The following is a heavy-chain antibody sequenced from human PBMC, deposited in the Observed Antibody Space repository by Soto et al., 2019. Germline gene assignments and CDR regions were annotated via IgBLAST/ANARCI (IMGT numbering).Heavy chain of an antibody. CDR3: ARAHCSGGTCYTDGAFDI. CDR1: GDSVSSNTAA. CDR2: TYYRSQWYN. J-gene: IGHJ3*02. V-gene: IGHV6-1*01. D-gene: IGHD2-15*01. Sequence: SQTLSLTCAISGDSVSSNTAAWNWIRQSPSRGLEWLGRTYYRSQWYNDYALSVKSRITINPDTSNNQFSLQLNSVTPEDTAVYYCARAHCSGGTCYTDGAFDIWGQGTMVTVSS.